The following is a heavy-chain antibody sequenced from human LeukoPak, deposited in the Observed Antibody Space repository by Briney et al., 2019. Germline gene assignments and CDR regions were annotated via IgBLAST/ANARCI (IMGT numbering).Heavy chain of an antibody. J-gene: IGHJ4*02. CDR3: ASHSPPDENMGYGDAGY. D-gene: IGHD4-17*01. Sequence: SVKVSCKASGGTFSSYAISWARQAPGQGLEWMGGIIPIFGTANYAQKFQGRVTITADESTSTAYMELSSLRSEDTAVYYCASHSPPDENMGYGDAGYWGQGTLVTVSS. CDR1: GGTFSSYA. V-gene: IGHV1-69*01. CDR2: IIPIFGTA.